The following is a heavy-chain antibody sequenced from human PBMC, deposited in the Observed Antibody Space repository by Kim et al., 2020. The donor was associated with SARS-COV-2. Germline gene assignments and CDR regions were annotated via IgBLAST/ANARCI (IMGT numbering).Heavy chain of an antibody. V-gene: IGHV3-74*01. D-gene: IGHD6-13*01. CDR2: INSDGSST. Sequence: GGSLRLSCAASGFTFSSYWMHWVRQAPGKGLVWVSRINSDGSSTSYADSVKGRFTISRDNAKNTLYLQMNSLRAEDTAVYYCARVGAVQAAAGSDYYYYYGMDVWGQGTTVTVSS. CDR3: ARVGAVQAAAGSDYYYYYGMDV. J-gene: IGHJ6*02. CDR1: GFTFSSYW.